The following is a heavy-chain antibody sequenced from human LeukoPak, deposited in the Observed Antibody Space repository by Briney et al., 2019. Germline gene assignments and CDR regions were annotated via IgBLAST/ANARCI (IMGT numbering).Heavy chain of an antibody. CDR2: ISHSGSI. CDR3: ARYETSSYYLAR. J-gene: IGHJ4*02. D-gene: IGHD3-22*01. V-gene: IGHV4-59*01. CDR1: GGSIRSYY. Sequence: SETLSLTCTVSGGSIRSYYWSWIRQPPGKGLEWIGYISHSGSINYNPSLKRRVTMSVDTPKNQFSLKLRSVTAADTAIYFCARYETSSYYLARWGQGTLVSVSS.